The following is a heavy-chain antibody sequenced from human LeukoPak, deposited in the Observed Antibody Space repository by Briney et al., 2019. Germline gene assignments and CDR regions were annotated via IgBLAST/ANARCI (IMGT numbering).Heavy chain of an antibody. CDR3: ATTDTTCY. CDR2: INYDGSNK. Sequence: GGSLRLSCAASGFSFRHYGMHWVRQAPGKGLEWVAFINYDGSNKYYADSVKGRFTISRDNSKNTLYLEINSLSTDDTAVYYCATTDTTCYWGQGTLVTVSS. J-gene: IGHJ4*02. CDR1: GFSFRHYG. V-gene: IGHV3-30*02. D-gene: IGHD1-14*01.